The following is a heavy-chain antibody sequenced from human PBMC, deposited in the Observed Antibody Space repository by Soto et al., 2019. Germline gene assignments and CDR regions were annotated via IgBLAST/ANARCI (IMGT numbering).Heavy chain of an antibody. J-gene: IGHJ6*03. CDR2: INDSGNI. CDR1: GGSFSGYQ. CDR3: ARGLILWFGECSRRGGYYYYMDV. Sequence: QVQLQQWGAGLLKPSETLSLTCAVYGGSFSGYQWTWIRQTPGKRLEWIGEINDSGNINYNPSLKSRVTILVDTPKKQISLKLSSVTAADTAVYYCARGLILWFGECSRRGGYYYYMDVWGKWTTVTVSS. D-gene: IGHD3-10*01. V-gene: IGHV4-34*01.